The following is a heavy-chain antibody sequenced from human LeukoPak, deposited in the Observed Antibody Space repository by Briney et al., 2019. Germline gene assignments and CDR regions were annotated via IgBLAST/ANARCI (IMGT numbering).Heavy chain of an antibody. CDR3: AKSGSAPYYYYYYYMDV. D-gene: IGHD3-3*01. J-gene: IGHJ6*03. CDR1: GFTFSSYA. V-gene: IGHV3-30-3*01. CDR2: ISYDGSNK. Sequence: GRSLRLSCAASGFTFSSYAMHWVRQAPGKGLEWVAVISYDGSNKYYADSVKGRFTISRDNAKNSLYLQMNSLRAEDTAVYYCAKSGSAPYYYYYYYMDVWGKGTTVTVSS.